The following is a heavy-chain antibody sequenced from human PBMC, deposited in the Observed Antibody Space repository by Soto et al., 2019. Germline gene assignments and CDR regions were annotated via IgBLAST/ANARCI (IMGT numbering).Heavy chain of an antibody. CDR3: VKGAGTLGYYYGMDV. D-gene: IGHD6-13*01. V-gene: IGHV1-3*01. CDR1: GYTFTSYA. J-gene: IGHJ6*02. CDR2: INAGNGNT. Sequence: GASVKVSCKASGYTFTSYAMHWVRQAPGQRLEWMGWINAGNGNTKYSQKFQGRVTITRDTSASTAYMELSSLRSEDTAVYYCVKGAGTLGYYYGMDVWGQGTTVPVSS.